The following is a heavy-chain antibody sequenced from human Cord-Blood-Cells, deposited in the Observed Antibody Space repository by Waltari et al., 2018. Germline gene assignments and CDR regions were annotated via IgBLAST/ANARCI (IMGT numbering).Heavy chain of an antibody. CDR2: IYYSGST. D-gene: IGHD4-4*01. J-gene: IGHJ4*02. CDR1: GGSISSSSYY. V-gene: IGHV4-39*01. CDR3: ATVLDYSNYFDY. Sequence: QLQLQESGPGLVKPSETLSLTCTVSGGSISSSSYYWGWIRQPPGKGLEWSGSIYYSGSTYYNPSLKSRVTISVDTSKNQFSLKLSSVTAADTAVYYCATVLDYSNYFDYWGQGTLVTVSS.